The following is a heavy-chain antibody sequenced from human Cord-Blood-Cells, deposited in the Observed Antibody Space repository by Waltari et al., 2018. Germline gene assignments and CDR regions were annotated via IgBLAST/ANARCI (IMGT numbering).Heavy chain of an antibody. J-gene: IGHJ3*02. CDR2: ISSSSSYI. V-gene: IGHV3-21*01. CDR1: GFTFSSYS. D-gene: IGHD1-7*01. Sequence: EVQLVESGGGLVKPGGSLRLSCAASGFTFSSYSMNWVRQAPGKGREWVATISSSSSYIYYADSVKGRFTISRDNAKNSLYLQMNSLRAEDTAVYYCARDSGNYDAFDIWGQGTMVTVSS. CDR3: ARDSGNYDAFDI.